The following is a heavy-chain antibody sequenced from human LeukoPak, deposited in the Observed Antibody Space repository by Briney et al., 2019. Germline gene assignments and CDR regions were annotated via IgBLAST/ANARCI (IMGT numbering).Heavy chain of an antibody. V-gene: IGHV4-34*01. CDR3: ARIRCVSGPEICYNH. Sequence: SETLSLTCAVSGVSLPDHYWSWIRQPPGKAREGIGEVPPDGYDKDNPSLKSRVSISVDRSENQLSLRLSSVTAADTAIYYCARIRCVSGPEICYNHWAQGSLVTVSS. CDR2: VPPDGYD. D-gene: IGHD2-8*01. J-gene: IGHJ5*02. CDR1: GVSLPDHY.